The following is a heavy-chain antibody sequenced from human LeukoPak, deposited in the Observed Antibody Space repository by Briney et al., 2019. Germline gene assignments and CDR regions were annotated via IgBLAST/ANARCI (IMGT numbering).Heavy chain of an antibody. CDR3: ARETGSAVGSTDFDY. D-gene: IGHD4-17*01. V-gene: IGHV3-23*01. CDR2: ISGSGDGT. J-gene: IGHJ4*02. Sequence: TGGSLRLSCAASGFTFSSYGMSWVRQAPGKGLEWVSVISGSGDGTYYADSVKGRFTISRDNSKNTLYLQMNSLRVEDTAVYYCARETGSAVGSTDFDYWGQGTLVTVSS. CDR1: GFTFSSYG.